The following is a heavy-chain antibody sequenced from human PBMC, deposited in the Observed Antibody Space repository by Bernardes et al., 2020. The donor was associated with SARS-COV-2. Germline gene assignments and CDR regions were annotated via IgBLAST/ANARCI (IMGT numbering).Heavy chain of an antibody. CDR1: GFSLSTSGVG. D-gene: IGHD3-3*01. J-gene: IGHJ5*02. V-gene: IGHV2-5*02. CDR3: AHRPGGFWSGTFDP. CDR2: IYWDDDK. Sequence: GPTLVKPTQTLTLTCTFSGFSLSTSGVGVGWIRQPPGKALEWLALIYWDDDKRYSPSLKSRLTITKDTSKNQVVLTMTNMDPVDTATYYCAHRPGGFWSGTFDPWGQGTLVTVSS.